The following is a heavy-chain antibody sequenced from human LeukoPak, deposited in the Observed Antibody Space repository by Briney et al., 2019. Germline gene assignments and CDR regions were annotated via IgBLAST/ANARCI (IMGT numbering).Heavy chain of an antibody. J-gene: IGHJ3*02. CDR1: GFTFSSYA. D-gene: IGHD3-9*01. CDR3: ARAYYDILTGRETDAFDI. Sequence: PGGSLRLSCAASGFTFSSYAMSWVRQAPGKGLEWVSSFRATDDVTFYTNSVKGRFTISRDNSKSTLHLQMNSLRAEDTAVYYCARAYYDILTGRETDAFDIWGQGTMVTVSS. V-gene: IGHV3-23*01. CDR2: FRATDDVT.